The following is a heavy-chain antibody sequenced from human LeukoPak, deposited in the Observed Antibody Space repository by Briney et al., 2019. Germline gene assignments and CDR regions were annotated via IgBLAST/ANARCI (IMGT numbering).Heavy chain of an antibody. CDR1: GGTFSSYA. D-gene: IGHD6-13*01. V-gene: IGHV1-69*06. Sequence: ASVKVSCKASGGTFSSYAISWVRQAPGQGLEWMGGIIPIFGTANYAQKFQGRVTINADKSTSTAYMELRSLRSDDTAVYYCAFGSPSAVGILDYWGQGTLVTVSS. CDR2: IIPIFGTA. CDR3: AFGSPSAVGILDY. J-gene: IGHJ4*02.